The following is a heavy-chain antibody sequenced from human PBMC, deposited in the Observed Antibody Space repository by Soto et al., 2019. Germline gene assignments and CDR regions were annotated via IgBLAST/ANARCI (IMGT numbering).Heavy chain of an antibody. Sequence: EVQLLESGGGLVQPGGSLRLSFAASGFTFSSYAMSWVRQAPGKGLEWVSAISGSGGSTYYADSVKGRFTISRDNSKNTLYLQMNSLRAEDTAVYYCAIHYDSSGYYDYWGQGTLVTVSS. V-gene: IGHV3-23*01. CDR2: ISGSGGST. CDR3: AIHYDSSGYYDY. CDR1: GFTFSSYA. J-gene: IGHJ4*02. D-gene: IGHD3-22*01.